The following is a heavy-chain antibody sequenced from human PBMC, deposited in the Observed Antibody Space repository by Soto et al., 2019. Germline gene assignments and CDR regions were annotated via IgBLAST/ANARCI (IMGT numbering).Heavy chain of an antibody. Sequence: GESLKISCKGSGYSFTSYWIGWVRQMPGKGLEWMGIIYPGDSDTRYSPSFQGQVTIPADKSISTAYLQWSSLKASDTAMYYCARASRGRLRFLEWPSPYYYGMDVWGQGTTVTVSS. V-gene: IGHV5-51*01. CDR3: ARASRGRLRFLEWPSPYYYGMDV. CDR1: GYSFTSYW. CDR2: IYPGDSDT. D-gene: IGHD3-3*01. J-gene: IGHJ6*02.